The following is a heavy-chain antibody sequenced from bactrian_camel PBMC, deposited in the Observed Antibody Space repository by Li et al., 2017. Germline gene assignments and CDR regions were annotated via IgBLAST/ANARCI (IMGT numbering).Heavy chain of an antibody. Sequence: VQLVESGGGSVQAGYSLRLSCAASGLTASNTYMAWFRQAPGREREGVSCIDLRYGYTSYADSMKGRFTISLDNPNFAKNTVYLQMDSLKPEDSGVYFCAAAYGRVVSSGLANSEYNYWGQGTQVTV. CDR2: IDLRYGYT. J-gene: IGHJ4*01. CDR3: AAAYGRVVSSGLANSEYNY. V-gene: IGHV3S40*01. CDR1: GLTASNTY. D-gene: IGHD1*01.